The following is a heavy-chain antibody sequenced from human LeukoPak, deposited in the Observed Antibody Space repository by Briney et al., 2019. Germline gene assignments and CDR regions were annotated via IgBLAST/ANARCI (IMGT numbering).Heavy chain of an antibody. J-gene: IGHJ4*02. Sequence: ASVKVSCTAPGYTFSGYGINWVRQATGQGLEWMGWMNPNNGNTGYAQKFQGRVTMTRNTSINTAYMELSSLRSEDTAVYYCAKVCVYSYGYSSEYWRQEILVTVSS. CDR2: MNPNNGNT. D-gene: IGHD5-18*01. V-gene: IGHV1-8*01. CDR3: AKVCVYSYGYSSEY. CDR1: GYTFSGYG.